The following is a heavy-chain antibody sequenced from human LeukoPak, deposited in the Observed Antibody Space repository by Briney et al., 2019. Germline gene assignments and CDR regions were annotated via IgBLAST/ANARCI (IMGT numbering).Heavy chain of an antibody. D-gene: IGHD7-27*01. CDR2: INPNSGGT. Sequence: ASVKVSCKTSGYTFTGYYMHWVRQAPGQGLEWMGWINPNSGGTNYAQKFQGRVTMTRDTSISTAYMELSRLTSDDTAVYYCAKIPNTWGAFDIWGQGTMVTVSS. V-gene: IGHV1-2*02. CDR3: AKIPNTWGAFDI. J-gene: IGHJ3*02. CDR1: GYTFTGYY.